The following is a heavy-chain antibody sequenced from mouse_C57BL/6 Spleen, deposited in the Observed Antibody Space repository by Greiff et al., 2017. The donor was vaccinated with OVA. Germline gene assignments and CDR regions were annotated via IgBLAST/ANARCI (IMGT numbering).Heavy chain of an antibody. CDR2: INPNNGGT. D-gene: IGHD1-1*01. CDR3: ARTYYGSSGYYAMDY. CDR1: GYTFTDYN. J-gene: IGHJ4*01. Sequence: VQLQQPGAELVKPGASVKMSCKASGYTFTDYNMDWVKQSHGKSLEWIGDINPNNGGTIYNQKFKGKATLTVDKSSSTAYMELRSLTSEDTAVYYCARTYYGSSGYYAMDYWGQGTSVTVSS. V-gene: IGHV1-18*01.